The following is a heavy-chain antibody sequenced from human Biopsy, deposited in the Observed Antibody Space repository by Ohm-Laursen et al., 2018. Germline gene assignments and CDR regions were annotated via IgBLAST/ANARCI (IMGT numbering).Heavy chain of an antibody. J-gene: IGHJ6*02. Sequence: LSLTCAASDFTFTDYDMSWVRHVPGQGLQWLALVSATATSVYYADSVRGRFFISRDNAENSVFLEMSNLRADDTALYYCARNVRLQMTEHSGVISYSRYFAMDAWGQGTTVTVSS. CDR2: VSATATSV. V-gene: IGHV3-11*01. CDR3: ARNVRLQMTEHSGVISYSRYFAMDA. D-gene: IGHD2-15*01. CDR1: DFTFTDYD.